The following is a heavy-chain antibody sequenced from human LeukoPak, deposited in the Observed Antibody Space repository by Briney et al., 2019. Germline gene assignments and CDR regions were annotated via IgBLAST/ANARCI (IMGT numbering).Heavy chain of an antibody. CDR3: ARHHSGYSYGLGGGFDY. CDR2: INHSGST. D-gene: IGHD5-18*01. Sequence: SETLSLTCAVYGGSFSGYYWSWIRQPPGKGLEWIGEINHSGSTNYNPSLKSRVTISVDTSKNQFSLKLSSVTAADTAVYYCARHHSGYSYGLGGGFDYWGQGTLVTVSS. V-gene: IGHV4-34*01. J-gene: IGHJ4*02. CDR1: GGSFSGYY.